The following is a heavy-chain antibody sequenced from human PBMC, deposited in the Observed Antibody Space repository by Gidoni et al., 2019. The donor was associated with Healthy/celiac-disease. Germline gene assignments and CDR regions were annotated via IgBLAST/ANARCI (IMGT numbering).Heavy chain of an antibody. J-gene: IGHJ6*02. Sequence: QLQLQESGPGLVKPSETLSLTCTVSGGSISSSSYYWGWIRQPPGKGLEWIGSIYYSGSTYYNPSLKSRVTISVDTSKNQFSLKLSSVTAADTAVYYCASRPMYYDILTGSGPDYGMDVWGQGTTVTVSS. V-gene: IGHV4-39*01. CDR1: GGSISSSSYY. CDR2: IYYSGST. D-gene: IGHD3-9*01. CDR3: ASRPMYYDILTGSGPDYGMDV.